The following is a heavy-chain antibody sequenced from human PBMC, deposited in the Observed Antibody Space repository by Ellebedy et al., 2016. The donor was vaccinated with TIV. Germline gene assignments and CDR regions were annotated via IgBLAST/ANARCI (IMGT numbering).Heavy chain of an antibody. CDR1: GFAFSGYG. J-gene: IGHJ6*02. D-gene: IGHD2-2*01. CDR3: ARRPAVLGPAGYGIDV. V-gene: IGHV3-48*02. Sequence: GESLKISXAASGFAFSGYGMNWVRQAPGKGLEWISYISTSRSNIYYADSVKGRFTISRDNAKDLLYLDMSSLRDEDTAVYYCARRPAVLGPAGYGIDVWGHGTTVTVSS. CDR2: ISTSRSNI.